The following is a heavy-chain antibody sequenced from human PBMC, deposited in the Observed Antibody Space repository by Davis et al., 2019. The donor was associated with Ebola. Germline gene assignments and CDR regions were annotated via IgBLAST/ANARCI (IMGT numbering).Heavy chain of an antibody. CDR1: GYAFTSFG. Sequence: ASVKVSCKASGYAFTSFGISWVRQAPGQGLEWMGIINPSGGSTSYAQKFQGRVSMTRNTSISTAYMELSSLRSEDTAVYYCARERDWFDPWGQGTLVTVSS. J-gene: IGHJ5*02. CDR2: INPSGGST. V-gene: IGHV1-46*01. CDR3: ARERDWFDP.